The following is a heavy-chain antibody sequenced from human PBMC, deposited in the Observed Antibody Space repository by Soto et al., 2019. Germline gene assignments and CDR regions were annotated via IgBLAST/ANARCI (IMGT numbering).Heavy chain of an antibody. Sequence: EVQLVESGGGLVQPGGSLRLSCAASGFTFSSYWMHWVRQAPGMGLVWVSRINTDGSSTSYADSVKGRFTISRDNAENTLYLQMNSLTAEDTAVYYCARGETRHSSLSVYWGQGTLVTVAS. CDR3: ARGETRHSSLSVY. CDR2: INTDGSST. J-gene: IGHJ4*02. V-gene: IGHV3-74*01. CDR1: GFTFSSYW. D-gene: IGHD3-22*01.